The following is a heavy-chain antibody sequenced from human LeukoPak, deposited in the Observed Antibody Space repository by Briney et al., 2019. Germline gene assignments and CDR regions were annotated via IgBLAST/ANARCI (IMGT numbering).Heavy chain of an antibody. CDR3: VIAARPRYFDY. Sequence: SETLSLTCTVSDDSISSTSYYWGWIRQPPGKGLEWIGSIYYSGTAYYNSSLKSRVTMSVDTSKNQFSLKLSSVTAADTAVYYCVIAARPRYFDYWGQGTLVTVSS. D-gene: IGHD6-6*01. CDR1: DDSISSTSYY. V-gene: IGHV4-39*07. CDR2: IYYSGTA. J-gene: IGHJ4*02.